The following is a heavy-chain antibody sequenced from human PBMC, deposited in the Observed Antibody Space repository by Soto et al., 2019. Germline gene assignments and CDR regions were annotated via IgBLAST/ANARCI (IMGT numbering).Heavy chain of an antibody. CDR3: ARGGSGEWSDHYYGMDV. J-gene: IGHJ6*02. D-gene: IGHD3-3*01. CDR2: ISATGGGT. Sequence: HPGGSLSLSCASSGFKFSNYAMSRVRQAPGKGLEWVSLISATGGGTYYADSVKGRFTISRDNSHNTLYLQVHSLTAEDTAVYYCARGGSGEWSDHYYGMDVWGQGTTVTVSS. CDR1: GFKFSNYA. V-gene: IGHV3-23*01.